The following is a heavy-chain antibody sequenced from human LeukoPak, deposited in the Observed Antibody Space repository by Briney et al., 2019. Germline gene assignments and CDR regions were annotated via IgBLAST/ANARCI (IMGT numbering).Heavy chain of an antibody. D-gene: IGHD6-19*01. J-gene: IGHJ3*02. Sequence: ASVKVSCKASGYTFTGYYMHWVRQAPGQGLQWMGWINPNGGDTNYAQKFQGRVTMTRDTSISTAYMVLSRLRSDDTAVYYCARGFEQWRGAFDIWGQGTMVTVSS. CDR3: ARGFEQWRGAFDI. CDR1: GYTFTGYY. V-gene: IGHV1-2*02. CDR2: INPNGGDT.